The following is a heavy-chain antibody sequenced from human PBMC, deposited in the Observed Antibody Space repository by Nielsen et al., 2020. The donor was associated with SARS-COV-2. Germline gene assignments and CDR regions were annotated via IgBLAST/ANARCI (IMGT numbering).Heavy chain of an antibody. CDR3: ARLQSSSWYFDL. CDR1: GFTFSSYW. J-gene: IGHJ2*01. V-gene: IGHV3-74*01. D-gene: IGHD6-13*01. CDR2: INSDGSST. Sequence: GESLKISCAASGFTFSSYWMHWVRQAPGKGLVWVSRINSDGSSTSYADSVKGRFTISRDNAKNSLYLQMNSLRAEDTAVYYCARLQSSSWYFDLWGRGTLVTVSS.